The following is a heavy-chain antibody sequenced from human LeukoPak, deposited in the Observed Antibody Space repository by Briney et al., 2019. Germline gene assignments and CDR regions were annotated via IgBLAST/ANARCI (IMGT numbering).Heavy chain of an antibody. CDR2: ISSNGGST. J-gene: IGHJ6*02. V-gene: IGHV3-64D*06. D-gene: IGHD5-24*01. CDR3: VLDGYNYLVYYYYYGMDV. Sequence: QPGGSLRLSCSASAFTFGSYSMHWVRHAPWKGLEYILGISSNGGSTYYEDSVKGRFTISRDNSKNTLYLQMSSLRAEDTAVYYCVLDGYNYLVYYYYYGMDVWGQGTTVTVSS. CDR1: AFTFGSYS.